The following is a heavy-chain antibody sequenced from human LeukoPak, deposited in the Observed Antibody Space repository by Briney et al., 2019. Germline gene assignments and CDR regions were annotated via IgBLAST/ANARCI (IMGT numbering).Heavy chain of an antibody. CDR2: ISYDGSNK. CDR3: ARGHSGSYYAFDY. D-gene: IGHD1-26*01. V-gene: IGHV3-30-3*01. J-gene: IGHJ4*02. CDR1: GFTFSSYA. Sequence: GGSLRLSCAASGFTFSSYAMHWVRQAPGKGLEWVAVISYDGSNKYYADSVKGRFTIARDNSKNTLYLQMNTLSAEHTAVYYCARGHSGSYYAFDYWGQRALVTVSS.